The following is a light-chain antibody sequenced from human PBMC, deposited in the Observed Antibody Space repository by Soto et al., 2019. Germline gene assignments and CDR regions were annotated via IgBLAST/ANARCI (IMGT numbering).Light chain of an antibody. V-gene: IGKV1-12*01. Sequence: IQMTQSPSSVSASVGASVTITCRARQLISSWLAWYQVKPGKAPKLLIYCASNRESGRPSRFSGSESGTLFTLTINSLPPEDFATYYCQQASSFPLTFGGGTQVDI. J-gene: IGKJ4*01. CDR3: QQASSFPLT. CDR1: QLISSW. CDR2: CAS.